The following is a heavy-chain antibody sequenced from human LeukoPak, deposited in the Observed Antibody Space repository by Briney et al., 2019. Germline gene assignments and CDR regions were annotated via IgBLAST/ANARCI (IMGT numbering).Heavy chain of an antibody. V-gene: IGHV4-39*07. Sequence: PSETLSLTCTVSGGSISSSSYYWGWIRQPPGKGLEWIGSIYYSGSTYYKSSLKGRVTISVDTSKNQFSLKLSSVTAADTAVYYCARTNSSSWYGFDAFDIWGQGTMVTVSS. CDR3: ARTNSSSWYGFDAFDI. D-gene: IGHD6-13*01. J-gene: IGHJ3*02. CDR1: GGSISSSSYY. CDR2: IYYSGST.